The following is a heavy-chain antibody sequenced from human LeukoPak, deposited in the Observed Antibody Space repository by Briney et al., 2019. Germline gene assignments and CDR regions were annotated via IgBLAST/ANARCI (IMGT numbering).Heavy chain of an antibody. J-gene: IGHJ5*02. Sequence: SEPLSLTCTVSGVSITHYWGWIRQPPGKGLEWIGSFYYSGNTYYNSSLESRVTISVDTSKNQFSLKLTSVTAADTAIYYCARQWDIVATWGRWFDPWGQGILVTVSS. CDR1: GVSITHY. CDR2: FYYSGNT. D-gene: IGHD5-12*01. CDR3: ARQWDIVATWGRWFDP. V-gene: IGHV4-39*01.